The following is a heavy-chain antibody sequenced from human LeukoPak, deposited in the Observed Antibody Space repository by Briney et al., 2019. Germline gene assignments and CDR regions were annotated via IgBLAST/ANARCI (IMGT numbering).Heavy chain of an antibody. CDR3: ARAALEGLLHFDY. CDR1: GGSISSYY. J-gene: IGHJ4*02. CDR2: IYTSGRT. Sequence: MASETLSLTCTVPGGSISSYYWSWIRQPAGRGLEWIGRIYTSGRTNYNPSLKSRVTMSVDTSKNQFSLKLSSVSAADTAVYYCARAALEGLLHFDYWGQGTLVTVSS. D-gene: IGHD3-3*01. V-gene: IGHV4-4*07.